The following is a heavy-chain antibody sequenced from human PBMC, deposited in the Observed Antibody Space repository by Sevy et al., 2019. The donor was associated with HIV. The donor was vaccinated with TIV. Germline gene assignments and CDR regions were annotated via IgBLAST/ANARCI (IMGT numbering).Heavy chain of an antibody. J-gene: IGHJ1*01. Sequence: GGSLRLSCAASGFTFDDFVMHWVRQVPGKGLEWVSGLNRDSGSVAYADSVKGRFTISRDNAKNALFLQMNSLRAEDTALYYCAKDIGATGIAVVANWGQGIQVTVSS. CDR1: GFTFDDFV. V-gene: IGHV3-9*01. CDR2: LNRDSGSV. CDR3: AKDIGATGIAVVAN. D-gene: IGHD6-19*01.